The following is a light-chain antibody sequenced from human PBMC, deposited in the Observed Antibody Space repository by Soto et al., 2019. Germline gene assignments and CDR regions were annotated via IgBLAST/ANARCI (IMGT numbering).Light chain of an antibody. CDR2: GAS. V-gene: IGKV3-15*01. CDR1: QSVSSN. Sequence: EIVMTQSPATLSVSPGERATLSCRASQSVSSNLAWYQKKPGQAPRLLIYGASTRATGIPARFSGSGSGTEFSLTTGSLQSEDFAVYYCQQYNNWGTFGQGTKVEIK. J-gene: IGKJ1*01. CDR3: QQYNNWGT.